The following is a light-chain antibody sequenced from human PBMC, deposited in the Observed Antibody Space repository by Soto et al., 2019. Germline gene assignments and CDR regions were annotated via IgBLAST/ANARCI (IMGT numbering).Light chain of an antibody. CDR3: SSYSSTTTL. CDR1: SPDFG. V-gene: IGLV2-14*01. Sequence: QSVLTQPASVSGSPGQSITISCSGISPDFGVSWYQHFPGKAPKLLTFEVSNRPSGVSTRFSGSKSGNMAFLTISGLQSEDEGLYHCSSYSSTTTLFGGGTKLTVL. CDR2: EVS. J-gene: IGLJ2*01.